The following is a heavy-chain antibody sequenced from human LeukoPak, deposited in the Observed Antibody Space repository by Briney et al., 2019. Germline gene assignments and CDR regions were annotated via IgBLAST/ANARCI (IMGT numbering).Heavy chain of an antibody. J-gene: IGHJ4*02. Sequence: GGSLRLSCAASGFTFSSYSMNWVRQAPGKGLEWVSSISSSSSYIYYADSVKGRFTISRDNAKNSLYLQMNSLRAEDTAVYYCARGGSQYGSGSYYPVSGYWGQGTLVTVSS. CDR3: ARGGSQYGSGSYYPVSGY. D-gene: IGHD3-10*01. CDR1: GFTFSSYS. V-gene: IGHV3-21*01. CDR2: ISSSSSYI.